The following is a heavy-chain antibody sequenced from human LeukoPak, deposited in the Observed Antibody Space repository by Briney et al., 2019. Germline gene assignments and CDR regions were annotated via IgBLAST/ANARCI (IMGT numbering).Heavy chain of an antibody. CDR3: ARSYDILTGTPPAY. Sequence: AASVKVSCKASGYTFTSYDINWVRQATGQGLEWMGWMNPNSGSTGYAQKFQGRGTITRNTSISTAYMELSSLRSEDTAVYYCARSYDILTGTPPAYWGQGTLVTVSS. CDR2: MNPNSGST. V-gene: IGHV1-8*03. D-gene: IGHD3-9*01. J-gene: IGHJ4*02. CDR1: GYTFTSYD.